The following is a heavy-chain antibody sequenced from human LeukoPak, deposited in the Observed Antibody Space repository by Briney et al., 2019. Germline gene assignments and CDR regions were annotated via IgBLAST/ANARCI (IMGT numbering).Heavy chain of an antibody. J-gene: IGHJ4*02. D-gene: IGHD3-3*01. CDR2: INPNSGGT. Sequence: ASVKVSCKASGYTFTGYYMHWVRQAPGQGLEWMGWINPNSGGTNYAQKFQGRVTMTRDTSIGTAYMELSRLRSDDTAVYYCARGPSTTIFGVVIIVPDFDYWGQGTLVTVSS. CDR1: GYTFTGYY. V-gene: IGHV1-2*02. CDR3: ARGPSTTIFGVVIIVPDFDY.